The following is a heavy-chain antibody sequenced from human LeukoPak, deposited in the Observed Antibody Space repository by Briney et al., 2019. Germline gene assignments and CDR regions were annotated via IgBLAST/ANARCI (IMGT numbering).Heavy chain of an antibody. Sequence: SKTLSLTCTVSGVSISSGTDYWRWIRQHPGKGLEWIGYISYSGSTYYNPSLKTRLTISVDTSKNQFSLKLDSVTAADTAFYYCARADMATVFDFWGRGTLVTVSS. CDR3: ARADMATVFDF. D-gene: IGHD5-24*01. CDR2: ISYSGST. V-gene: IGHV4-31*03. CDR1: GVSISSGTDY. J-gene: IGHJ4*02.